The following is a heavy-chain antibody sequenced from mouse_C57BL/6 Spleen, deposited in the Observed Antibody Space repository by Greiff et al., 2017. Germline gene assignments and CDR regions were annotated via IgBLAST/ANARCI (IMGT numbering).Heavy chain of an antibody. CDR1: GFTFSDYG. V-gene: IGHV5-17*01. Sequence: EVMLVESGGGLVKPGGSLKLSCAASGFTFSDYGMHWVRQAPEKGLEWVAYISSGSSTIYYAETVKGRFTISRDNAKNTLFLQMTSLRSEDTAMYYCARRYYDYDGYAMDYWGQGTSVTVSS. CDR3: ARRYYDYDGYAMDY. D-gene: IGHD2-4*01. J-gene: IGHJ4*01. CDR2: ISSGSSTI.